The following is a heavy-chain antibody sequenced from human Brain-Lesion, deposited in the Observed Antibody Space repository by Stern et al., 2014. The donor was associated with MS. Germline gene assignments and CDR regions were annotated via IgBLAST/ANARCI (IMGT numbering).Heavy chain of an antibody. D-gene: IGHD2-2*01. J-gene: IGHJ6*02. Sequence: QMQLVESGPGLVKPSQTLSLSCTVSGGSISSGGYYWSWIRQPAGKGLEWIGRIFYSGSTRYNPSLKSRVTISIDKSQNPFSLRLNSMTAADTAVYYCARGRVVPGFQYYATDVWGQGTTVIVSS. CDR2: IFYSGST. V-gene: IGHV4-61*02. CDR1: GGSISSGGYY. CDR3: ARGRVVPGFQYYATDV.